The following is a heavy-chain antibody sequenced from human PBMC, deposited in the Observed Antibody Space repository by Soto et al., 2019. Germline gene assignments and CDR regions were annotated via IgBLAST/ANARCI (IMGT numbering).Heavy chain of an antibody. D-gene: IGHD4-17*01. Sequence: QVQLVESGGGVVQPGRSLRLSCAASGFTFSSYGMHWVRQAPGKGLEWVAVIWYDGSNKYYADSVKGRFTISRDNSKNTLYLQMNSLRAEDTAVYYCASLPWEGDYDYYYCYYMDVWGKGTTVTVSS. J-gene: IGHJ6*03. CDR3: ASLPWEGDYDYYYCYYMDV. CDR1: GFTFSSYG. V-gene: IGHV3-33*01. CDR2: IWYDGSNK.